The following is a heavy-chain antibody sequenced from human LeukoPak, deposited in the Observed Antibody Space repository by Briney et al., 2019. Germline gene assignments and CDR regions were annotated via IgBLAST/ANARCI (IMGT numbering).Heavy chain of an antibody. V-gene: IGHV3-53*01. CDR3: AKEGGSYYIDN. D-gene: IGHD1-26*01. CDR1: GFTVSSNY. J-gene: IGHJ4*02. Sequence: GGSLRLSCAASGFTVSSNYMSWVRQAPGKGLEWVSVIYRGGSTYYADSVKGRFTISRDNSKNTLHLQMNSLRDEDTAMYYCAKEGGSYYIDNWGQGTLVTVSS. CDR2: IYRGGST.